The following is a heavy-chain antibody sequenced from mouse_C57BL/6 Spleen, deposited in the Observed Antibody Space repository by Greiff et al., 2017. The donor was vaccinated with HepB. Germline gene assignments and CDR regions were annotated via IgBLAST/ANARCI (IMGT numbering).Heavy chain of an antibody. J-gene: IGHJ4*01. CDR3: ARPPSYYSNYVSAMDY. D-gene: IGHD2-5*01. V-gene: IGHV3-6*01. Sequence: EVKLMESGPGLVKPSQSLSLTCSVTGYSITSGYYWNWIRQFPGNKLEWMGYISYDGSNNYNPSLKNRISITRDTSKNQFFLKLNSVTTEDTATYYCARPPSYYSNYVSAMDYWGQGTSVTVSS. CDR2: ISYDGSN. CDR1: GYSITSGYY.